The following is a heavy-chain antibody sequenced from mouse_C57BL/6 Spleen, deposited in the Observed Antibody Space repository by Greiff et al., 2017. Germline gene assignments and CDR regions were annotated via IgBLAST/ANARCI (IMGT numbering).Heavy chain of an antibody. CDR2: IYPGDGDT. CDR1: GYAFSSSW. Sequence: LVKPGSSVKISCKASGYAFSSSWMNWVKQRPGKGLEWIGRIYPGDGDTNYNGKFKGKATLTADKSSSTAYMQLSSLTSEDSAVYFCARRGDYDPYYYAMDYWGQGTSVTVSS. J-gene: IGHJ4*01. V-gene: IGHV1-82*01. D-gene: IGHD2-4*01. CDR3: ARRGDYDPYYYAMDY.